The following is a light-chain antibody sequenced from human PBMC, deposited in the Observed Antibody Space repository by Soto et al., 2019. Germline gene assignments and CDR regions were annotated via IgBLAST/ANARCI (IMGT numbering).Light chain of an antibody. CDR2: DVS. J-gene: IGLJ1*01. Sequence: QSVVTQPASVSGSPGQSITISCTGTSSDVGGYNYVSWYQQHPGKAPKLMIYDVSNRPSWVSNRFSGSKSGNTASLTISGLQAEDEADYYCSSYTSSSTRVFGTGTKLTVL. CDR1: SSDVGGYNY. CDR3: SSYTSSSTRV. V-gene: IGLV2-14*01.